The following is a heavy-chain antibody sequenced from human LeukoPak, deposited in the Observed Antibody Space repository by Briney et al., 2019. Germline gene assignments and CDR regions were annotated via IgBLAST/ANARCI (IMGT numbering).Heavy chain of an antibody. CDR1: GGSISSSSYY. CDR2: IYYSGST. D-gene: IGHD6-13*01. J-gene: IGHJ4*02. V-gene: IGHV4-39*01. CDR3: ASPAGSSSWHFDY. Sequence: SETLSLTCTVSGGSISSSSYYWGWIRQPPGKGLEWIGSIYYSGSTYYNPSLKSRVTISVDTSKNQFSLKLSSVTAADTAVYYCASPAGSSSWHFDYWGRGTLVTVSS.